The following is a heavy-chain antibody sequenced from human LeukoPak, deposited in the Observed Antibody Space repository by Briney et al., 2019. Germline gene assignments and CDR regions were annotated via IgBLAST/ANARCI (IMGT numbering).Heavy chain of an antibody. CDR2: IYHSGST. Sequence: SETLSLTCAVSGGSISSGGYSWSWIRQPPGKGLEWIGYIYHSGSTYYNPSLKSRVTISVDRSKNQFSLKLSSVTAADTAVYYCASSIAAAGRSYDYWGQGTLVTVSS. V-gene: IGHV4-30-2*01. J-gene: IGHJ4*02. CDR3: ASSIAAAGRSYDY. CDR1: GGSISSGGYS. D-gene: IGHD6-13*01.